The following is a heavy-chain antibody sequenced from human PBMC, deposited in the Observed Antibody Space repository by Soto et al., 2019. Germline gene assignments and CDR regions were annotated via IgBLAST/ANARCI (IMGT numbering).Heavy chain of an antibody. V-gene: IGHV4-34*01. CDR1: GGSIRSFL. CDR2: INHSGST. Sequence: SETLSLTCAVSGGSIRSFLWNWLRQPPGKGLEWIGEINHSGSTNYNPSLKSRVTISVDTSKSQFSLKLSSVTAADTAVYYCARVRQQLVYYYYYMDVWGKGTTVTVSS. J-gene: IGHJ6*03. D-gene: IGHD6-13*01. CDR3: ARVRQQLVYYYYYMDV.